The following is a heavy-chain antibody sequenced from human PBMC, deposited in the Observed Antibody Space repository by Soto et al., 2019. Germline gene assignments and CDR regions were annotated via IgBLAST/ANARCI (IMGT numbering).Heavy chain of an antibody. D-gene: IGHD3-10*01. Sequence: QVQLGQSGAEVKKPGASVKVSCKASGYTFSGYYMHWVRQAPGQGLEWMGWINPNSGGTNYAQKFQGRVTMTRDTSISTVYMELSRLTSDDTAAYYCARVRISGQMLLFDPWGQGTLVTVSS. J-gene: IGHJ5*02. CDR3: ARVRISGQMLLFDP. CDR1: GYTFSGYY. V-gene: IGHV1-2*02. CDR2: INPNSGGT.